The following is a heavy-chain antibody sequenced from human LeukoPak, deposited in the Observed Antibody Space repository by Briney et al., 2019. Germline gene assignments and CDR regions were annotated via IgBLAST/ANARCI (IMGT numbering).Heavy chain of an antibody. CDR2: IIPIFGTA. Sequence: ASVKVSCKASGSTFSSYAISWVRQAPGQGLEWMGGIIPIFGTANYAQKFQGRVTITADESTSTAYMELSSLRSEDTAVYYCARAQTPYYYDSSGYYNFDYWGQGTLVTVSS. CDR3: ARAQTPYYYDSSGYYNFDY. D-gene: IGHD3-22*01. J-gene: IGHJ4*02. V-gene: IGHV1-69*13. CDR1: GSTFSSYA.